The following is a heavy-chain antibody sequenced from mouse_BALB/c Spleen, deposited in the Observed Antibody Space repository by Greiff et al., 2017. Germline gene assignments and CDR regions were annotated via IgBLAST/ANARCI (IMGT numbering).Heavy chain of an antibody. CDR3: ARSGYDVSWFAY. Sequence: EVQVVESGGGLVQPGGSRKLSCAASGFTFSSFGMHWVRQAPEKGLEWVAYISSGSSTIYYADTVKGRFTISRDNPKNTLFLQMTSLRSEDTAMYYCARSGYDVSWFAYWGQGTLVTVSA. CDR2: ISSGSSTI. CDR1: GFTFSSFG. D-gene: IGHD2-14*01. J-gene: IGHJ3*01. V-gene: IGHV5-17*02.